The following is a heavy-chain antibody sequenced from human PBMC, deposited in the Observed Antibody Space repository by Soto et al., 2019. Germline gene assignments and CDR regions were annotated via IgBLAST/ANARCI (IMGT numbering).Heavy chain of an antibody. CDR1: GFTFDDYT. D-gene: IGHD6-6*01. J-gene: IGHJ6*02. CDR2: ISWDGGST. CDR3: AKDTGMYSSSSARIDYYYGMDV. Sequence: GGPLRLSCAASGFTFDDYTMHWVRQAPGKGLEWVSLISWDGGSTYYADSVKGRFTISRDNSKNSLYLQMNSLRTEDTALYYCAKDTGMYSSSSARIDYYYGMDVCGQGTTVTVSS. V-gene: IGHV3-43*01.